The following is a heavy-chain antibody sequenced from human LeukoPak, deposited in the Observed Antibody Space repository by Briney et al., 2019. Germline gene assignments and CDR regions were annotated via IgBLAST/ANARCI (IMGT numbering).Heavy chain of an antibody. CDR3: ATVEIGPRGAFDI. CDR1: GFTFSSYG. D-gene: IGHD2-21*01. Sequence: GGSLRLSCAASGFTFSSYGMHWVRQAPGKGLEWVAFIRYDGSNKYYADSVKGRFTISRDNSKNTLYLQMNSLRSEDTAVYYCATVEIGPRGAFDIWGQGTMVTVSS. CDR2: IRYDGSNK. V-gene: IGHV3-30*02. J-gene: IGHJ3*02.